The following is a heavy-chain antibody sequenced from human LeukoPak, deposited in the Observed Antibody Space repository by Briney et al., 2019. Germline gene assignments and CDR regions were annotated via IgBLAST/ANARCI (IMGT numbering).Heavy chain of an antibody. D-gene: IGHD1-26*01. J-gene: IGHJ6*03. V-gene: IGHV3-21*04. CDR3: ARDPYSGGYGDYYFYYMDL. Sequence: TGGSLRLSCAASGFTFSTYNMNWVRQAPGKGLEWVSGITSSSTYIYYADLVKGRFTISRDNAKNSLYLQMNSLRAEDTALYYCARDPYSGGYGDYYFYYMDLWGQGTTVSISS. CDR2: ITSSSTYI. CDR1: GFTFSTYN.